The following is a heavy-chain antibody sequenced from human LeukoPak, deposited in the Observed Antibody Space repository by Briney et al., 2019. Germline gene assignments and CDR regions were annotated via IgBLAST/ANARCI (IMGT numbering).Heavy chain of an antibody. J-gene: IGHJ5*02. Sequence: SVKVSCKASGGTFSSYAISWVRQAPGQGLEWMGGIIPIFGTANYAQKFQGRVTVTADESTSTAYMELSSLRSEDTAVYYCARCFSGGSCYSDPNWFDPWGQGTLVTVSS. CDR3: ARCFSGGSCYSDPNWFDP. CDR2: IIPIFGTA. D-gene: IGHD2-15*01. V-gene: IGHV1-69*13. CDR1: GGTFSSYA.